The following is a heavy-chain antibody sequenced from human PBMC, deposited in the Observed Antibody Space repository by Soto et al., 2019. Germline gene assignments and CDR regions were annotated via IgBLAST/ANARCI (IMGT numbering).Heavy chain of an antibody. J-gene: IGHJ6*02. D-gene: IGHD6-13*01. CDR2: IIPIFGTA. CDR3: ARAGIAAEYGMDV. CDR1: GGTFSSYA. Sequence: SVKVSCKASGGTFSSYAIRWVRQAPGQGLGWMGGIIPIFGTANYAQKFQVRVTITADESTSTAYMELSSLRSEDTAVYYCARAGIAAEYGMDVWGQGTTVTVSS. V-gene: IGHV1-69*13.